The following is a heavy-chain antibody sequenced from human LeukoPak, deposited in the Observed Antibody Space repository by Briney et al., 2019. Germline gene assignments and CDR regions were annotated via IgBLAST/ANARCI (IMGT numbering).Heavy chain of an antibody. CDR1: GFTFSSYG. Sequence: GGSLRLSCAASGFTFSSYGMSWVRQAPGKGLEWVSAISGSGGSTYYADSVKGRFTISRDNSKNTLYLQMNSLRAEDTAICYCAKASRDIPAAGPLGYYFDYWGQGTLVTVSS. CDR3: AKASRDIPAAGPLGYYFDY. CDR2: ISGSGGST. J-gene: IGHJ4*02. V-gene: IGHV3-23*01. D-gene: IGHD6-13*01.